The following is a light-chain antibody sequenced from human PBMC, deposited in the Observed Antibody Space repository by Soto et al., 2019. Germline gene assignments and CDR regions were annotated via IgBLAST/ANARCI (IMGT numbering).Light chain of an antibody. CDR2: HVT. CDR3: CSLTTSHTYV. Sequence: QYALTQPASVCGSPGQSITISCTRTSSDIGHYDYVSWYQQYPGKAPKLMIYHVTYRPSGVSNRYSGSKSGNSASLTISGLQADDEADYYCCSLTTSHTYVFGSGTKLTVL. CDR1: SSDIGHYDY. J-gene: IGLJ1*01. V-gene: IGLV2-14*03.